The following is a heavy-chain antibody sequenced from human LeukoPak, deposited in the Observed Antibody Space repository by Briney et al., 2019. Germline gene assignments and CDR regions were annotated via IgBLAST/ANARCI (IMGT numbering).Heavy chain of an antibody. CDR1: GGSISSSSYY. J-gene: IGHJ5*02. V-gene: IGHV4-39*01. CDR2: IYYSGST. D-gene: IGHD6-19*01. Sequence: SETLSLTCTVSGGSISSSSYYWGWIRQPPGKGLEWIGSIYYSGSTYYNPSLKSRVTISVDTSKNQFSLKLSSVTAADTAVYYCARGPHAVAGTNWFDPWGQGTLVTVSS. CDR3: ARGPHAVAGTNWFDP.